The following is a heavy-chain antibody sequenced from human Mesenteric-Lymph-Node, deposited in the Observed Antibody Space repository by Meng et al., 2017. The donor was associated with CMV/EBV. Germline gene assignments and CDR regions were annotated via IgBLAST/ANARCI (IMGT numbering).Heavy chain of an antibody. CDR3: ARGNEFWSGYYEYFQF. Sequence: SETLSLTCAVSGGSIRGYYWSWIRQPPGKGLEWMGYIYSSGSTKYNPSLKSRVTISEDTSKKQVSLKLSSVTAADTAVYFCARGNEFWSGYYEYFQFWGQGTLVTVSS. D-gene: IGHD3-3*01. CDR1: GGSIRGYY. V-gene: IGHV4-59*01. CDR2: IYSSGST. J-gene: IGHJ1*01.